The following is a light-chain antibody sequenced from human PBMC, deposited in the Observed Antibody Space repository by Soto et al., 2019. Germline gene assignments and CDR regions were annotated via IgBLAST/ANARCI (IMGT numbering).Light chain of an antibody. Sequence: EIVLTQSPGTLSLTPGERATLSCRASQSVSSTFLAWYQQKPGQAPKVLIYGASTRATGIPDRFSDSGSGTDFTLTISRLEPEDFAMYYCQQYESSRTFGQGTKVEMK. V-gene: IGKV3-20*01. CDR2: GAS. CDR3: QQYESSRT. J-gene: IGKJ1*01. CDR1: QSVSSTF.